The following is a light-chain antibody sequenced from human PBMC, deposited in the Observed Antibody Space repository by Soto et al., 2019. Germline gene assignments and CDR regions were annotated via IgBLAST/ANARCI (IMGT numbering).Light chain of an antibody. Sequence: SQMTQSPSTLSESIGDKVTITCRASQGVAVWVAWYQQKPGKAPKLLIYDASNLQRGVPSRFNGSGSETEFTLIINSLQSDEFAPYFCQQYNIHSGNFGHGKKVEI. J-gene: IGKJ3*01. CDR3: QQYNIHSGN. V-gene: IGKV1-5*01. CDR2: DAS. CDR1: QGVAVW.